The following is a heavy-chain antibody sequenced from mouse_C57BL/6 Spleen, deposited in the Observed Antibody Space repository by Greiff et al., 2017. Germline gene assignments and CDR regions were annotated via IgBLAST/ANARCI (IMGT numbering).Heavy chain of an antibody. D-gene: IGHD2-2*01. J-gene: IGHJ4*01. CDR2: INPGSGGT. Sequence: QVHVKQSGAELVRPGTSVKVSCKASGYAFTNYLIEWVKQRPGQGLEWIGVINPGSGGTNYNEKFKGKATLTADKSSSTAYMQLSSLTSEDAAVYLCARRNGYGGGRGYAMDYWGQGTSVTVSS. CDR3: ARRNGYGGGRGYAMDY. CDR1: GYAFTNYL. V-gene: IGHV1-54*01.